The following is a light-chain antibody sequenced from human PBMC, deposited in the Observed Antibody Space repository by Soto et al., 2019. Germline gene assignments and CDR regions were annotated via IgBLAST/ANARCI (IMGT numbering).Light chain of an antibody. CDR2: RAS. CDR3: QHYNSYSEA. CDR1: QSIGSW. V-gene: IGKV1-5*03. J-gene: IGKJ1*01. Sequence: DIQMTQSPSTLSGSVGDRVTITCRASQSIGSWLAWYQQKPGKAPKLLIYRASTLKSGVRSRLSGSGSGTEFTLTSSSLQPDDFATYYCQHYNSYSEAFGQGTKVDIK.